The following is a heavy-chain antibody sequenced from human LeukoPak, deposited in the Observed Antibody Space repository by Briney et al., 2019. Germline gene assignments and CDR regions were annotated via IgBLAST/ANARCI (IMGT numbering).Heavy chain of an antibody. V-gene: IGHV4-39*01. D-gene: IGHD3-3*01. CDR2: IYYTGST. CDR1: GGSISSISYY. CDR3: QSRFLEWLLDY. J-gene: IGHJ4*02. Sequence: NPSETLSLTCTISGGSISSISYYWGWIRQPPGRGLEWIGSIYYTGSTYYNPSLKSRVTVSVDTSKNQFSLNLRSVTAADTAVYYCQSRFLEWLLDYWGQGTLVTVSS.